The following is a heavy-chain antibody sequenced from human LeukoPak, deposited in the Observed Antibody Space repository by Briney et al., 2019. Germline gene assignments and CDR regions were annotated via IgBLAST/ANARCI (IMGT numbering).Heavy chain of an antibody. D-gene: IGHD3-22*01. CDR2: IYTSGST. V-gene: IGHV4-61*02. J-gene: IGHJ6*03. CDR3: AREGYDSSGYFYYYYYYMDV. Sequence: SETLSLTCTVSGGSISSGSYFWSWIRQPAGKGLEWIGRIYTSGSTNYNPSLKSRVTISVDTSKNQFSLKLSSVTAADTAVYYCAREGYDSSGYFYYYYYYMDVWGKGTTVTVSS. CDR1: GGSISSGSYF.